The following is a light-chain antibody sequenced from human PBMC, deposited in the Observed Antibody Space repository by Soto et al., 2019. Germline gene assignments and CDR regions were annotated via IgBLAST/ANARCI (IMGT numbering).Light chain of an antibody. Sequence: DIQMTQSPPSLSASVGDRVTITCRASQSITIYLKWYQQKPGEAPNLLIFGASTLQSGVPSRFSGSGSGTDFTLTISSLQPEDFATYYCQQSYSTLWTFGQGTKVEIK. CDR3: QQSYSTLWT. V-gene: IGKV1-39*01. J-gene: IGKJ1*01. CDR1: QSITIY. CDR2: GAS.